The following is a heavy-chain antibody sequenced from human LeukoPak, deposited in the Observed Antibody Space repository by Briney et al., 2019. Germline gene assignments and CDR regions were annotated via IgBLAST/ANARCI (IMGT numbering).Heavy chain of an antibody. CDR2: IIPIFGTA. Sequence: SVKVSCRASGGTFRSYAISWVRQAPGQGLEWMGGIIPIFGTANYAQKFQGRVTITADESTSTAYMELSSLRSEDTAVYYCAREPGEGAVWFDYWGQGTLVTVSS. CDR1: GGTFRSYA. J-gene: IGHJ4*02. CDR3: AREPGEGAVWFDY. D-gene: IGHD3-10*01. V-gene: IGHV1-69*13.